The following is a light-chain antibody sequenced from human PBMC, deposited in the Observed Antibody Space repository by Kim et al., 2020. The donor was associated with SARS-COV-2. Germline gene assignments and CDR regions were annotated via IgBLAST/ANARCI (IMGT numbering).Light chain of an antibody. CDR1: QSISSY. CDR3: QQTYFTPPT. J-gene: IGKJ1*01. Sequence: IQMTQSPSSLSASVGDRVTITCRASQSISSYLNWYQQNPGKAPKLLIFAASTLQSGVPSRFSGSGSGTDFTLTITSLQSEDFATYYCQQTYFTPPTFGQGTKGDIK. CDR2: AAS. V-gene: IGKV1-39*01.